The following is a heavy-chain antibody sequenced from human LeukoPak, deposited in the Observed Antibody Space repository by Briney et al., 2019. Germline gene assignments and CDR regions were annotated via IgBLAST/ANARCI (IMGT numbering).Heavy chain of an antibody. Sequence: SETLSLTCTVSGDSISSNTYYWGWIRQPPGKGLEWIGSVYYSGSTYYNPSLESRVTISVDTSKNQFSLKLSSVTAADTAVYYCARHTGGWSPFDYRGQGTLVTVSS. CDR1: GDSISSNTYY. CDR2: VYYSGST. CDR3: ARHTGGWSPFDY. V-gene: IGHV4-39*01. D-gene: IGHD6-19*01. J-gene: IGHJ4*02.